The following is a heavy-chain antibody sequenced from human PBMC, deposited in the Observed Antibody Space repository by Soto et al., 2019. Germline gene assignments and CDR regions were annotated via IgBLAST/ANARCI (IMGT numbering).Heavy chain of an antibody. V-gene: IGHV1-69*01. CDR3: ARGMDTAMVDGGH. D-gene: IGHD5-18*01. Sequence: SPLKVSCKGSEYTFRSYAMSSVRQTPGQGLEWMGGIIPIFGTANYAQKFQRRVTITADESTSTAYMELSSLRSEDTAVYYCARGMDTAMVDGGHWGQGTLLTVSS. CDR1: EYTFRSYA. CDR2: IIPIFGTA. J-gene: IGHJ4*02.